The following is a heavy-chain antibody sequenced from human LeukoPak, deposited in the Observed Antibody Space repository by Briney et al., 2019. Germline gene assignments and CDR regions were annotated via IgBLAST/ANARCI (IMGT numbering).Heavy chain of an antibody. V-gene: IGHV1-24*01. D-gene: IGHD2-2*01. CDR1: GYTLTELS. CDR2: SDPEDGET. CDR3: ATGVPAEGYFDY. J-gene: IGHJ4*02. Sequence: ASVKVSCKVSGYTLTELSMHWVRQAPGKGLEWMGGSDPEDGETIYAQKFQGRVTMTEDTSTDTAYMELSSLRSEDTAVYYCATGVPAEGYFDYWGQGTLVTVSS.